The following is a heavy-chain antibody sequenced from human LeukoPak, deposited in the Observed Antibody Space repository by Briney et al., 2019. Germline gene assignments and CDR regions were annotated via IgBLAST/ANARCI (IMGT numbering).Heavy chain of an antibody. CDR1: GCSFNYKH. D-gene: IGHD3-22*01. CDR3: AREGDYYNTRGHLDY. Sequence: GALRLSCEASGCSFNYKHMHWVGQAPGKELDGVSYISSTSSYRYYANSVKGRFIISRDNAQNSVFLQMDNLRVEDTAVYFCAREGDYYNTRGHLDYWGPGTLVTVSS. J-gene: IGHJ4*02. CDR2: ISSTSSYR. V-gene: IGHV3-21*01.